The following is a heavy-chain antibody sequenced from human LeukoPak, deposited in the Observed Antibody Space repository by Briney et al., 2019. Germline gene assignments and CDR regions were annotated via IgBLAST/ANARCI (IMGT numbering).Heavy chain of an antibody. CDR2: ISADNGNT. CDR3: ARVFPLRRNFDY. CDR1: GYTLSNHA. D-gene: IGHD5/OR15-5a*01. V-gene: IGHV1-18*04. J-gene: IGHJ4*02. Sequence: ASVKVSCTGSGYTLSNHAFSWVRQAPGQGLEWMGWISADNGNTNHAQKFQGRVSLTTDTSTSTAYMELRSLRSDDTAVYYCARVFPLRRNFDYWGQGTLVTVSS.